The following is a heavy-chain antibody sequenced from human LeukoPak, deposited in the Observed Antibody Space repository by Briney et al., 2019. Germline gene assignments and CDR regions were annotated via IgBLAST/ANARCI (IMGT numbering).Heavy chain of an antibody. Sequence: ASVKVSYKPSGYTFTGYYMHWVRQAPGQGLEWMGWSNPNSGGTNYAQKFQGRVTMTRDTSISTAYMELSRLRSDDTAVYYCARDYASSGWVYYYYYMDVWGKGTTVTVSS. V-gene: IGHV1-2*02. CDR2: SNPNSGGT. CDR1: GYTFTGYY. D-gene: IGHD6-19*01. J-gene: IGHJ6*03. CDR3: ARDYASSGWVYYYYYMDV.